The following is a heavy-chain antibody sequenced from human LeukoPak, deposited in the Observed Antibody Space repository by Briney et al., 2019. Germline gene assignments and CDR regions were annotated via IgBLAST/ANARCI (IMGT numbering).Heavy chain of an antibody. CDR3: ARGFSSQTVATIIDY. CDR1: GFSFSTSW. J-gene: IGHJ4*02. CDR2: INSDGSNT. Sequence: GGSLRLSCAASGFSFSTSWMHWVRHTPEKGLVWVSRINSDGSNTIYADSVKGRFTISRDNAKNTLYLQMNSLRAEDTAVYYCARGFSSQTVATIIDYWGQGTLVTVSS. V-gene: IGHV3-74*01. D-gene: IGHD5-12*01.